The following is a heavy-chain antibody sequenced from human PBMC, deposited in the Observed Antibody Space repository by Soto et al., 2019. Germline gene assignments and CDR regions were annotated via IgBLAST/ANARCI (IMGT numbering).Heavy chain of an antibody. CDR1: GFTISNYA. CDR3: ARSVGPSRHFFDH. V-gene: IGHV3-23*01. J-gene: IGHJ4*02. CDR2: LSDRT. D-gene: IGHD1-26*01. Sequence: EVQLLDSGGHLVQPGGSLRLSCAASGFTISNYAMSWVRQAPGKGLEWVSTLSDRTYYTDSVRGRFTISRDTSENTLYLQMNSLGVEDTAVYYCARSVGPSRHFFDHWGQGTLVTVSS.